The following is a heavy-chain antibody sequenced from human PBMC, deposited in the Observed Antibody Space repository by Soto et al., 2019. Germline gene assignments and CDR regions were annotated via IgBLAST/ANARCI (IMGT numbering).Heavy chain of an antibody. Sequence: PSETLSLTCTVSGGSISSGDYYWSWIRQPPGKGLEWIGYIHNGGSTYRNPSLKSRVTMSLDTSKNQFSLKLISVAAADTAVYYCARDRSGSGSYYNIFDYWGRGTLVTVSS. CDR2: IHNGGST. CDR1: GGSISSGDYY. CDR3: ARDRSGSGSYYNIFDY. J-gene: IGHJ4*02. D-gene: IGHD3-10*01. V-gene: IGHV4-30-4*01.